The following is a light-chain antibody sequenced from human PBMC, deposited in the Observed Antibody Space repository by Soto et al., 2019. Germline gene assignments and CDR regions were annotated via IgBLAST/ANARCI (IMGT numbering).Light chain of an antibody. CDR3: QQHYNAPYS. CDR2: WAS. Sequence: DIVMTQSPDSLAVSLGERASINCKSSQSILYSSNNKNYLGWYQQKPGQSPKLLISWASTRESGVPDRFSGSGSGTDFTLTITTLQAEDVAVYYCQQHYNAPYSFGQGTKLEIK. V-gene: IGKV4-1*01. J-gene: IGKJ2*01. CDR1: QSILYSSNNKNY.